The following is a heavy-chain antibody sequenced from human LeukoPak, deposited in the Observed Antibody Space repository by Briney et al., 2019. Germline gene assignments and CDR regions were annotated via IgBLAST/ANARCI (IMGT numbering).Heavy chain of an antibody. D-gene: IGHD6-19*01. CDR1: GYTFTSYD. CDR2: MNPNSGNT. V-gene: IGHV1-8*03. CDR3: ARVPRSKWLKWGQWGSSHQFDY. Sequence: ASVKVSCKASGYTFTSYDINWVRQATGQGLEWMGWMNPNSGNTGYAQKFQGRVTITRNTSISTAYMELSSLRSEDTAVYYCARVPRSKWLKWGQWGSSHQFDYCGQGTLVTVSS. J-gene: IGHJ4*02.